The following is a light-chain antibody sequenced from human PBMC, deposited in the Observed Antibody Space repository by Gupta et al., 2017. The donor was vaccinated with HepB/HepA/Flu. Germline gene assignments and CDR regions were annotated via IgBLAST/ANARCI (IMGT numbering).Light chain of an antibody. Sequence: SYELKQPPPVSVYPGRTASITGTGDALPRKYAYWYQQKPGQAPVLVIYKDSERPSGIPERFSGSSSGTTATLTISGVQAEDEADYYCQSADNSGSRQVFGGGTKLTVL. J-gene: IGLJ2*01. CDR1: ALPRKY. V-gene: IGLV3-25*02. CDR2: KDS. CDR3: QSADNSGSRQV.